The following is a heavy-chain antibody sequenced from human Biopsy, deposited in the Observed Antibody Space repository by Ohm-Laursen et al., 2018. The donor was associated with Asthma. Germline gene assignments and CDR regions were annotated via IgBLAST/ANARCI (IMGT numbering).Heavy chain of an antibody. CDR3: ARTYYDFLTGQVKDVFGV. V-gene: IGHV1-3*04. CDR2: VNTGNGDT. Sequence: VASVKVSCKASGYNFISFAIHWVRQAPGQRLEWTGWVNTGNGDTKYSQKFQGRVTITRDTSASTAYMELRSLRSEDTATYYCARTYYDFLTGQVKDVFGVWGQGTMVTVSS. CDR1: GYNFISFA. D-gene: IGHD3-9*01. J-gene: IGHJ3*01.